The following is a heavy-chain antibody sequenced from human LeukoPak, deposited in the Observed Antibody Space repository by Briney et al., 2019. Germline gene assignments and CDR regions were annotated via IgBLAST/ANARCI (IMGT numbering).Heavy chain of an antibody. CDR2: ISSSSSYI. D-gene: IGHD3-22*01. Sequence: GGSLRLSCAASGFTFSSYSMNWVRQAPGKGLEWVSSISSSSSYIYYADSVKGRFTISRDNAKNSLYLQMNSLRAEDTAVYYCAKGRSSGYYKVLDYWGQGTLVTVSS. V-gene: IGHV3-21*04. CDR3: AKGRSSGYYKVLDY. J-gene: IGHJ4*02. CDR1: GFTFSSYS.